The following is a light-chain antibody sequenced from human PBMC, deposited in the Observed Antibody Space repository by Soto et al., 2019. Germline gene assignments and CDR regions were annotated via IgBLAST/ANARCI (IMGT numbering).Light chain of an antibody. CDR1: QSISSY. CDR2: SAS. CDR3: QQSYSAPLT. V-gene: IGKV1-39*01. Sequence: DIQMTQSPSSLSASVGARVTISCRASQSISSYLNWYQQKPGKAPKLLVYSASSLQSGVPSRFSGSGSGTVFTLTISSLQREDFATYYCQQSYSAPLTFGGGTKVEIK. J-gene: IGKJ4*01.